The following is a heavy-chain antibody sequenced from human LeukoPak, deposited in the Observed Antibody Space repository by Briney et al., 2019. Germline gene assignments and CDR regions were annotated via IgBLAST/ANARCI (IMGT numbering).Heavy chain of an antibody. D-gene: IGHD1-26*01. V-gene: IGHV3-21*01. Sequence: PGGSLRLSCAASGFTFGSYSMNWVRQAPGKGLEWVSSISSSSSYIYYADSVKGRFTISRDNAKNSLYLQMNSLRAEDTAVYYCARDPGSIVGATDGYWGQGTLVTVSS. J-gene: IGHJ4*02. CDR2: ISSSSSYI. CDR3: ARDPGSIVGATDGY. CDR1: GFTFGSYS.